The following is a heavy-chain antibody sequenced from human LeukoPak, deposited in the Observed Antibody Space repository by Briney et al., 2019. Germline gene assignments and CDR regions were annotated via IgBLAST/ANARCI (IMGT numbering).Heavy chain of an antibody. CDR2: IYTSGST. J-gene: IGHJ5*02. D-gene: IGHD3-10*01. V-gene: IGHV4-61*02. CDR1: GGSISSGSYY. Sequence: PSETLSLTCTVSGGSISSGSYYWSWIRQLAGKGLEWIGRIYTSGSTNYNPSLKSRVTISVDTSKNQFSLKLSSVTAADTAVYYCARANMVRGVGSFFDRNWFDPWGQGTLVTVSS. CDR3: ARANMVRGVGSFFDRNWFDP.